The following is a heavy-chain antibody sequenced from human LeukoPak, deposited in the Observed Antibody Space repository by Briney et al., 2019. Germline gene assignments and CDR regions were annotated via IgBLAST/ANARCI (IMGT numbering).Heavy chain of an antibody. J-gene: IGHJ4*02. Sequence: GASVKVSCKASGYTFTGYYMHWVRQAPGQGLEWMGWINPNSGGTNYAQKFEGRVTMTSDTSTSTVQMDLGTLRSDDTAVYYCARENIEQWPAFDYWGQGTPVTVSS. CDR3: ARENIEQWPAFDY. CDR1: GYTFTGYY. CDR2: INPNSGGT. D-gene: IGHD1/OR15-1a*01. V-gene: IGHV1-2*02.